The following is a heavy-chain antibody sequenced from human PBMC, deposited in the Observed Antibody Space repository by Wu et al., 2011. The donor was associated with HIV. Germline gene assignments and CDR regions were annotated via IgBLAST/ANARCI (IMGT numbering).Heavy chain of an antibody. V-gene: IGHV1-69*14. CDR2: IIPIFGTA. CDR1: GGTFSSYA. D-gene: IGHD3-22*01. CDR3: AMEGSSGYYINWFDP. Sequence: QVQLVQSGAAVKKPGSSVKVSCKASGGTFSSYAISWVRQAPGQGLEWMGRIIPIFGTANYAQKFQGRVTITADKSTSTAYMELSSLRSEDTAVYYCAMEGSSGYYINWFDPWGQGTLVTVSS. J-gene: IGHJ5*02.